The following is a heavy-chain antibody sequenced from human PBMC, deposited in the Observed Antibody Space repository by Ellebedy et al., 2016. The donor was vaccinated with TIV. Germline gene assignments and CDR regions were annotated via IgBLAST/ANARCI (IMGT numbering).Heavy chain of an antibody. D-gene: IGHD1-26*01. CDR2: ISYDGSNK. V-gene: IGHV3-30-3*01. J-gene: IGHJ3*02. CDR3: AREELPI. Sequence: GGSLRLXCAASGFTFSSYAMHWVRQAPGKGLEWVAVISYDGSNKYYADSVKGRFTISRDNSKNTLYLQMNSLRAEDTAVYYCAREELPIWGQGTMVTVSS. CDR1: GFTFSSYA.